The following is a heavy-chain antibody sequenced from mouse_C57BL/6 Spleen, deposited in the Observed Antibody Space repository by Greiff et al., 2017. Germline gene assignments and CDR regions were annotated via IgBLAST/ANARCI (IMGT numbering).Heavy chain of an antibody. V-gene: IGHV1-52*01. CDR1: GYTFTSYW. CDR3: ARGIYYDYDVGRNYAMDY. D-gene: IGHD2-4*01. CDR2: IDPSDSET. Sequence: VQLQQSGAELVRPGSSVKLSCKASGYTFTSYWMHWVKQRPIQGLEWIGNIDPSDSETHYNQKFKDKATLTVDKSSSTAYMQLSSLTSEDSAVYYCARGIYYDYDVGRNYAMDYWGQGTSVTVSS. J-gene: IGHJ4*01.